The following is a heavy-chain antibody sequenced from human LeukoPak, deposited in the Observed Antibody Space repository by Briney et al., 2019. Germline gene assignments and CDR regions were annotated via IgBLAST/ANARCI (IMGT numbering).Heavy chain of an antibody. CDR3: ARDGSGSYYHDYYYYGMDV. V-gene: IGHV1-8*01. CDR1: GYTFTSYD. D-gene: IGHD3-10*01. J-gene: IGHJ6*02. CDR2: MNPNSGNT. Sequence: ASVKVSCKASGYTFTSYDINWVRQATGQGLEWMGWMNPNSGNTGYAQKFQGRVTMTRNTPISTAYMELSSLRSEDTAVYYCARDGSGSYYHDYYYYGMDVWGQGTTVTVSS.